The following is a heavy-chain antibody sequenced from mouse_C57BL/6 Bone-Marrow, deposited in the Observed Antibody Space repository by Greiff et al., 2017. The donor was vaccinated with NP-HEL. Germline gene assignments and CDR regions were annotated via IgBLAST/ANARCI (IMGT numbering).Heavy chain of an antibody. CDR2: IYPGDGDT. V-gene: IGHV1-82*01. CDR3: ARDYDYDVGNWYFDV. J-gene: IGHJ1*03. Sequence: VQRVESGPELVKPGASVKISCKASGYAFSSSWMNWVKQRPGKGLEWIGRIYPGDGDTNYNGKFKGKATLTADKSSSTAYMQLSSLTSEDSAVYFCARDYDYDVGNWYFDVWGTGTTVTVSS. D-gene: IGHD2-4*01. CDR1: GYAFSSSW.